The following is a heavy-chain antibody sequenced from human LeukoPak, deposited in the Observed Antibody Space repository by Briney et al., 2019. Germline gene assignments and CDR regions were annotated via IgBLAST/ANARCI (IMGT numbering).Heavy chain of an antibody. CDR2: ISSGGRYI. Sequence: KPGGSLRLSCAASGFTFSTYSMNWVRQAPGKGLEWVSSISSGGRYIYYADSVKGRFTISRDNAKNSLYLQMNSLRAEDTALYYCARCSGGSCYHSDDYWDQGTLVTVST. D-gene: IGHD2-15*01. CDR1: GFTFSTYS. J-gene: IGHJ4*02. CDR3: ARCSGGSCYHSDDY. V-gene: IGHV3-21*01.